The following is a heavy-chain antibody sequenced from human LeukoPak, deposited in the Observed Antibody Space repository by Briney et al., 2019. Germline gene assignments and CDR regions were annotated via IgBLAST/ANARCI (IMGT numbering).Heavy chain of an antibody. CDR3: AKASRGIGELSLDY. CDR1: GFTFSSYS. J-gene: IGHJ4*02. Sequence: GGSLRLSCAASGFTFSSYSMNWVRQAPGKGLEWVSGISWNSGSIGYADSVKGRFTISRDNAKNSLYLQMNSLRAEDTALYYCAKASRGIGELSLDYWGQGTLVTVSS. CDR2: ISWNSGSI. V-gene: IGHV3-9*01. D-gene: IGHD3-10*01.